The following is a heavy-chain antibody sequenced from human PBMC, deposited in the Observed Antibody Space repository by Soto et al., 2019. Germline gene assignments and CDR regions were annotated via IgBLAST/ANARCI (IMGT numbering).Heavy chain of an antibody. CDR1: GGSVSSSPSY. D-gene: IGHD2-2*01. Sequence: ADTLSLTCSVSGGSVSSSPSYWGWIRQPPGKGLEWIASISYSGSPYHNPSLRSRVTISVDTSKNQFFLNLNSVTAADTAVYYCARLLQLHCTSSSCTSGFDYWGQGIPVTVSS. V-gene: IGHV4-39*01. CDR3: ARLLQLHCTSSSCTSGFDY. J-gene: IGHJ4*02. CDR2: ISYSGSP.